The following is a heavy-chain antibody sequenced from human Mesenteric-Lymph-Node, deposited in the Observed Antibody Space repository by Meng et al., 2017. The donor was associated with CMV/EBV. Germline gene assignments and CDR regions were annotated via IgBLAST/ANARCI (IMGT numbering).Heavy chain of an antibody. D-gene: IGHD1-1*01. CDR2: IYHTGNT. J-gene: IGHJ5*02. CDR3: ARLLEGTFDP. V-gene: IGHV4/OR15-8*02. CDR1: GDHRSSSSNW. Sequence: TCVVSGDHRSSSSNWGRWVRQPPGKGLEWIGEIYHTGNTHYNPSLKSRVTMSIDKSKNQFSLKLSSVTAADTAVFYCARLLEGTFDPWGQGTLVTVSS.